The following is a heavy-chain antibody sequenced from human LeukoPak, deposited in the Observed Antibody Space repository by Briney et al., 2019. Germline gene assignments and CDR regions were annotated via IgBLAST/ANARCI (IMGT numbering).Heavy chain of an antibody. J-gene: IGHJ4*02. CDR3: VKEAVGCSSAACLYYFDY. D-gene: IGHD2-2*01. CDR2: VSGSGGST. V-gene: IGHV3-64D*06. CDR1: GFTFSTFP. Sequence: GGSLRLSCSASGFTFSTFPMYWVRQAPGKGLEHVSAVSGSGGSTHYADSVKGRFTISRDNSKNTLYLQMHSLTIEDTAVYYCVKEAVGCSSAACLYYFDYWGQGTLVTVSS.